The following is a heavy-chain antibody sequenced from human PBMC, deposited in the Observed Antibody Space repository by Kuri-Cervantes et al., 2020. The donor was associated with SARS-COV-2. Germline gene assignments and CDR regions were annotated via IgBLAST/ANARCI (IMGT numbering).Heavy chain of an antibody. CDR3: ARDSAIVVVPAAILLDV. Sequence: GESLKISCAASGFTFSEYYMSWIRQAPGKGLEWVSYISSSGSTIYYADSVKGRFTISRDNAKNSLYLQMNSLRAEDTAVYYCARDSAIVVVPAAILLDVWGKGTTVTVSS. CDR2: ISSSGSTI. CDR1: GFTFSEYY. V-gene: IGHV3-11*01. J-gene: IGHJ6*04. D-gene: IGHD2-2*01.